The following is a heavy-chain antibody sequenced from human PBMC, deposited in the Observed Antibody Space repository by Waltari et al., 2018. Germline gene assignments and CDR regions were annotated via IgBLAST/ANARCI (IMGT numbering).Heavy chain of an antibody. CDR2: IYTGGNT. Sequence: QVQLQESGPGLVKPSQTLSLTCTVSGASISSGSYYWSWIRQPAGKGLEWIGRIYTGGNTNYNPSLKSRVTIALDTSKNQFSLKLSSVTAADTATYYCTREGSGSSWGQGTLVTVSS. CDR3: TREGSGSS. V-gene: IGHV4-61*02. J-gene: IGHJ5*02. D-gene: IGHD5-12*01. CDR1: GASISSGSYY.